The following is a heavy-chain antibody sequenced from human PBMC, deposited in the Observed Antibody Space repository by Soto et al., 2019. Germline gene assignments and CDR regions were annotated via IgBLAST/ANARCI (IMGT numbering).Heavy chain of an antibody. D-gene: IGHD3-22*01. CDR2: ISGSGGST. Sequence: LRLSCAASGFTFSSYAMSWVRQAPGKGLEWVSAISGSGGSTYYADSVKGRFTISRDNSKNTLYLQMNSLRAEDTAVYYCAKLGSPYDSSGYLDYWGQGTLVTVSS. V-gene: IGHV3-23*01. J-gene: IGHJ4*02. CDR1: GFTFSSYA. CDR3: AKLGSPYDSSGYLDY.